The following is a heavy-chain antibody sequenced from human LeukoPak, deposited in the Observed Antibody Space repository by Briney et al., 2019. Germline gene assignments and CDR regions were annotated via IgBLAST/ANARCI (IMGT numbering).Heavy chain of an antibody. Sequence: GGSLRLSCAASGFTFSSYSMNWVRQAPGKGLEWVSYISSSSTIYYADSVKGRFTISRDNAKNSLYLQMSSLRDEDTAVYYCARDYYDSSGYYWGQGTLVIVSS. V-gene: IGHV3-48*02. D-gene: IGHD3-22*01. CDR3: ARDYYDSSGYY. CDR1: GFTFSSYS. J-gene: IGHJ4*02. CDR2: ISSSSTI.